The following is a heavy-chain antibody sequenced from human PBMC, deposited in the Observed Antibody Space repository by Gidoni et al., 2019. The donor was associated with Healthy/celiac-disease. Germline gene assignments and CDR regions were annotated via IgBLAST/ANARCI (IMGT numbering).Heavy chain of an antibody. CDR2: ISYDGSNK. Sequence: QVQLVESGGGVVQPGRSLRLSWAASGFTLRSYGMHWVRQAPGKGLEWVAVISYDGSNKYYADSVKGRFTISRDNSKNTLYLQMNSLRAEDTAVYYCAKDPGYCSGGSCYTPDYWGQGTLVTVSS. V-gene: IGHV3-30*18. J-gene: IGHJ4*02. D-gene: IGHD2-15*01. CDR1: GFTLRSYG. CDR3: AKDPGYCSGGSCYTPDY.